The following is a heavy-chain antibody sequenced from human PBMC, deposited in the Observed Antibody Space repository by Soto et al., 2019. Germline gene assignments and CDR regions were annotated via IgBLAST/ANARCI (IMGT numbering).Heavy chain of an antibody. V-gene: IGHV3-53*01. D-gene: IGHD2-21*02. Sequence: GGPRRFPGQPAGFNVIAASLSRSRQTPGKGLEWVASIYSGETTYYADSVRCRFTISSDKSKNTLYFQLSSLRIEDTAVYYCTRDGRGLGRLSLFEYWGQGVLVTVSS. J-gene: IGHJ4*02. CDR1: GFNVIAAS. CDR2: IYSGETT. CDR3: TRDGRGLGRLSLFEY.